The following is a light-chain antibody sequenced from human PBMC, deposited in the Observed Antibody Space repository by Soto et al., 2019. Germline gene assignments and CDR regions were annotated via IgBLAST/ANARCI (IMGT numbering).Light chain of an antibody. V-gene: IGKV1-5*03. CDR3: QQYHIYSWT. CDR1: QDIGTW. CDR2: RAS. J-gene: IGKJ1*01. Sequence: DIQMTQSPSPPSDSVGDRVTITCQASQDIGTWLAWYQQKPEKDPKVLIYRASHLESGVPSRFSASGSGTEFSLTINSLQADDFATYYCQQYHIYSWTFGQGTKVDIK.